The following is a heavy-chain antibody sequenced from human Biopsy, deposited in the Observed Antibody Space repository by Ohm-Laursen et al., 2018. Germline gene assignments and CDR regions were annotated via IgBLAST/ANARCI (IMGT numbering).Heavy chain of an antibody. CDR3: VKDKDFRDAFDI. CDR2: ISWQSATR. J-gene: IGHJ3*02. V-gene: IGHV3-9*01. Sequence: LRLSCAAPGFSFEDYGMHWVRQAPGKGLAWVSSISWQSATRNYADSVKGRFAISRDNAKKSLYLEVDSLRDEDTALYYCVKDKDFRDAFDIWGQGTMVTVSS. CDR1: GFSFEDYG. D-gene: IGHD3-3*01.